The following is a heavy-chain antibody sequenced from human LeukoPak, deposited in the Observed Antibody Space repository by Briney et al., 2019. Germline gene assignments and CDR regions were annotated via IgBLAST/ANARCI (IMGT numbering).Heavy chain of an antibody. D-gene: IGHD2-2*01. CDR2: IYYSGST. J-gene: IGHJ6*02. V-gene: IGHV4-39*01. CDR3: ARQLPLVDIVVVPAANWLYYYYGMDV. CDR1: GGSISSSSYY. Sequence: SETLSLTCTVSGGSISSSSYYWGWIRQPPGKGLEWIGSIYYSGSTYYNPSLKSRVTISVDTSKNQFSLKLSSVTAADTAVYYCARQLPLVDIVVVPAANWLYYYYGMDVWGQGTTVTVSS.